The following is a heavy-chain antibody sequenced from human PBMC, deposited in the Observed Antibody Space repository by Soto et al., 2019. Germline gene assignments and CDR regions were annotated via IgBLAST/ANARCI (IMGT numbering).Heavy chain of an antibody. CDR3: AKDWVSGGRTPYYYYMDV. Sequence: PGGSLRLSFSASGFTFSSYCMHRVRPAPGKGLEWVAVISYDGSNKYYADSVKGRFTISRDNSKNTLYLQMNSLRAEDTAVYYCAKDWVSGGRTPYYYYMDVWGKGTKVTVSS. J-gene: IGHJ6*03. V-gene: IGHV3-30*18. CDR2: ISYDGSNK. CDR1: GFTFSSYC. D-gene: IGHD2-15*01.